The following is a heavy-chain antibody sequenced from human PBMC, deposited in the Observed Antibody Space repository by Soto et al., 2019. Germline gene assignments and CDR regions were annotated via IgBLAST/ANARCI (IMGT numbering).Heavy chain of an antibody. CDR2: IYSGDST. V-gene: IGHV3-66*01. CDR3: AIGKNDILTGYYAFDI. CDR1: GYTVSSNY. J-gene: IGHJ3*02. D-gene: IGHD3-9*01. Sequence: GGSLRISCAASGYTVSSNYMSWVRQAPGKGLEWVTVIYSGDSTYYADSEKGRFTISRHNSKNTLYLQMNSLRAEDTAVYYCAIGKNDILTGYYAFDIWGQGTMVTFSS.